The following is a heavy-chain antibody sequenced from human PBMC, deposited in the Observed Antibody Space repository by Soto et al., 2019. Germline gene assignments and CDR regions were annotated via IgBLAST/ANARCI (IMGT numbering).Heavy chain of an antibody. Sequence: EVQLVESGGGLVQPGESLRLSCAASGFTFSAFWMTWLRQAPGKGLEWVANIKRDGTVTHYGDSVEGRCTLSRDNAQNSLFIQLNSLRPEDTAMYYCAKDLSPPGDFFYDAFDVWGQGTFVTVSS. CDR2: IKRDGTVT. CDR3: AKDLSPPGDFFYDAFDV. CDR1: GFTFSAFW. V-gene: IGHV3-7*04. D-gene: IGHD2-21*02. J-gene: IGHJ3*01.